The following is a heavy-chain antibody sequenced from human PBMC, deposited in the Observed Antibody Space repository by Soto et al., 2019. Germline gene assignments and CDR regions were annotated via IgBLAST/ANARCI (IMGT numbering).Heavy chain of an antibody. Sequence: GESLKISCKASGYSFPGYWIGWVRQMPGKGLEWMGIIYPDNSDTRYSPSFQGQVTIATDKSINTASLQWSSLKASDTAMYFCARQSATVATVPLLYFYLWGKGSLVTVAS. D-gene: IGHD1-1*01. CDR1: GYSFPGYW. V-gene: IGHV5-51*01. J-gene: IGHJ4*02. CDR3: ARQSATVATVPLLYFYL. CDR2: IYPDNSDT.